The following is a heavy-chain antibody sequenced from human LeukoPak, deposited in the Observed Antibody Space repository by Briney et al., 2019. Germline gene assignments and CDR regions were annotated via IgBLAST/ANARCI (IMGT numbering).Heavy chain of an antibody. V-gene: IGHV3-30*04. CDR1: GFTFSSYA. D-gene: IGHD3-10*01. CDR2: ISYDGSNT. Sequence: GRSLRLSCAASGFTFSSYAMHWVRQAPGKGLQWVAVISYDGSNTLYAGSVKGRFTISRDNSEDTLYLQMNSLRAEDTAVYYCAGSNSNWFGDASDIWGQGTMVTVSS. J-gene: IGHJ3*02. CDR3: AGSNSNWFGDASDI.